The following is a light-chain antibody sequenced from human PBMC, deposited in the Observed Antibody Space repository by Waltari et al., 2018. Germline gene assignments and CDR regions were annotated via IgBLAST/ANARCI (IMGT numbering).Light chain of an antibody. V-gene: IGLV2-23*02. Sequence: QSALTQPASASGSPEQSITISCPGTSSDAGSYNLVSWYQQHPGKAPKLMISDVNERPSGVSVRFSGSKSGNTASLTISGLQAEDEADYYCCSYAGSNTVLFGGGTKLTVL. CDR2: DVN. CDR3: CSYAGSNTVL. CDR1: SSDAGSYNL. J-gene: IGLJ2*01.